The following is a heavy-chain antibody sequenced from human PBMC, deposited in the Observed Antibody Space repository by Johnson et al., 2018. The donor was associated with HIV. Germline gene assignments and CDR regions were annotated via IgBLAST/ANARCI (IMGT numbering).Heavy chain of an antibody. CDR1: GFTFNIYA. Sequence: VQLVESGGGLVQPGGSLRLSCAASGFTFNIYAMIWVRQAPGKGLEWVSAITDSGNNAYSAESVKGRFTISRDNAKNTLYLQMNSLRAEDTAVYYCVRDPYYYDSSDAFDIWGQGTMVTVSS. CDR2: ITDSGNNA. CDR3: VRDPYYYDSSDAFDI. V-gene: IGHV3-23*04. J-gene: IGHJ3*02. D-gene: IGHD3-22*01.